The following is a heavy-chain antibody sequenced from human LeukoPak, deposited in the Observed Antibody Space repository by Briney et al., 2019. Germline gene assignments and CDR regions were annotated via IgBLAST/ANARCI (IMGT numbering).Heavy chain of an antibody. J-gene: IGHJ5*02. CDR2: LFHTRGA. CDR3: AREILKGENWFDP. CDR1: GGSISGYY. V-gene: IGHV4-59*01. D-gene: IGHD3-16*01. Sequence: SETLSLTCAVSGGSISGYYWSWSRQPPGTGVEWIANLFHTRGAWYKSSLKSRATTSVDTSKNEFSLKLNSVTAADTAVYYCAREILKGENWFDPWGQGTLVTVSS.